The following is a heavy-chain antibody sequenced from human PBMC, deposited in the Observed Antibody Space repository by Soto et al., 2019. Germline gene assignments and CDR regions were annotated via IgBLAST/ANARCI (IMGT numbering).Heavy chain of an antibody. Sequence: ASVKVSCKASGYTFTSYYMHWVRQAPGQGLEWMGIINPSGGSTSYAQKFQGRVTMTRDTSTSTVYMELSSLRSEDTAVYYCARDAGYCSSTSCYTEYFDYWGQGTLITVSS. CDR2: INPSGGST. V-gene: IGHV1-46*01. CDR3: ARDAGYCSSTSCYTEYFDY. CDR1: GYTFTSYY. D-gene: IGHD2-2*02. J-gene: IGHJ4*02.